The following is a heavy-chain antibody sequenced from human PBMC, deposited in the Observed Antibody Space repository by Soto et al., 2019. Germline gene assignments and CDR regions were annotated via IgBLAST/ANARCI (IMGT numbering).Heavy chain of an antibody. V-gene: IGHV4-59*01. J-gene: IGHJ6*02. CDR3: ARAVSSLAAAPGGWTSNYYYYYGMDV. CDR1: GGSLSSYY. CDR2: IYYSGST. D-gene: IGHD6-13*01. Sequence: PSETLSLTCTVSGGSLSSYYWSRIRQPPGKGLEWIGYIYYSGSTNYNPSLKSRVTISVDTSKNQFSLKLSSVTAADTAVYYCARAVSSLAAAPGGWTSNYYYYYGMDVWAQGTTVNVSS.